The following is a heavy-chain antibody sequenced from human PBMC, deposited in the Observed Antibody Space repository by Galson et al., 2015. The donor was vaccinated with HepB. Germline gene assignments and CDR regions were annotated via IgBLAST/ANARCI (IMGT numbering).Heavy chain of an antibody. CDR2: ISGSGGST. CDR1: GFTFSSYA. V-gene: IGHV3-23*01. J-gene: IGHJ5*02. Sequence: SLRLSCAASGFTFSSYAMTWVRQAPGKGLEWASSISGSGGSTYYADSVKGRYTISRDNSKNTLYLQMNSLRAEDTAVYYCAKEGYSSTPVGWFDPWGQGTLVTVSS. D-gene: IGHD6-13*01. CDR3: AKEGYSSTPVGWFDP.